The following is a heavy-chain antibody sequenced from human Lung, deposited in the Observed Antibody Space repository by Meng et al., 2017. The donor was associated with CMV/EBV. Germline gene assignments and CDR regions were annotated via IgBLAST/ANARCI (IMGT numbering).Heavy chain of an antibody. CDR1: GYSFTRYD. J-gene: IGHJ6*02. V-gene: IGHV1-8*01. CDR3: ARVEGPAGAMLKYFYYYGMEV. Sequence: ASXXVSXKASGYSFTRYDINWVRQAPGQGLEWMGWMNPNNGDTGYAQKFQGRVTMTRDTSISTVYMELNSLRSEDTAVYYCARVEGPAGAMLKYFYYYGMEVWXQGNXVNGAS. D-gene: IGHD6-13*01. CDR2: MNPNNGDT.